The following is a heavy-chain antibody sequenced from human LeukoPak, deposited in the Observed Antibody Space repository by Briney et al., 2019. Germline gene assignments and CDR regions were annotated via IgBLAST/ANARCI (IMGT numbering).Heavy chain of an antibody. CDR1: GGSISSYY. J-gene: IGHJ6*02. V-gene: IGHV4-4*07. D-gene: IGHD2-15*01. CDR3: ARARVVAATHYYYYGMDV. CDR2: IYTSGST. Sequence: SETLSLTCTVSGGSISSYYWSWIRQPAGKGLEWIGRIYTSGSTNYNPSLKSRVTMSVDTSKNQFSLKLSSVTAADTAVYYCARARVVAATHYYYYGMDVWGQGTTVTVSS.